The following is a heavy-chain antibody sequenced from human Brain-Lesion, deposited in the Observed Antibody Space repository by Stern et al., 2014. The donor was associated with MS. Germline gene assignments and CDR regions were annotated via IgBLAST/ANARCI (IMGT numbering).Heavy chain of an antibody. CDR3: ARDQRGITIFGVVTDYYYLGMDV. CDR1: GYIFTGYY. J-gene: IGHJ6*02. V-gene: IGHV1-2*02. D-gene: IGHD3-3*01. Sequence: VQLVQSGADVKKPGASVKVSCKTSGYIFTGYYIHWVRQAPGQGLEWMAWINPNTGGTKYAQKVQGRVTMSRDTSISTAYVELSSLTSDDTAVYYCARDQRGITIFGVVTDYYYLGMDVWGQGTTVTVSS. CDR2: INPNTGGT.